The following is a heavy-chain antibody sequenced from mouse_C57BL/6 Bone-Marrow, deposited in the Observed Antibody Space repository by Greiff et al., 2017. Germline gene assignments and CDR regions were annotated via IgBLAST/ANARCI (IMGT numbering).Heavy chain of an antibody. Sequence: QVQLKESGAELAKPGASVKLSCKASGYTFTSYWMHWVKQRPGQGLEWIGYINPSSGYTKYNQKFKDKATLTADKSSSTAYMQLSSRTYEDSAVYYCARRYYGSEYVEVWGTGTTGTVSA. CDR2: INPSSGYT. J-gene: IGHJ1*03. D-gene: IGHD1-1*01. V-gene: IGHV1-7*01. CDR3: ARRYYGSEYVEV. CDR1: GYTFTSYW.